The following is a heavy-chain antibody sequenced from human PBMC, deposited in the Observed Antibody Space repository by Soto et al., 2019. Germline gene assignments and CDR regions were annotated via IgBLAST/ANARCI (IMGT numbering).Heavy chain of an antibody. CDR1: RGSFSGYY. D-gene: IGHD6-6*01. Sequence: SEPLSLTCSIYRGSFSGYYWSWIRQPPGTGLEWIGEISQSGNTNYSPSLKSRVSISIDTSMKQFSLNLASVSAADTAVYYCARAPKVSGSSQTRPDFWGQGTLVTGSS. V-gene: IGHV4-34*01. CDR2: ISQSGNT. CDR3: ARAPKVSGSSQTRPDF. J-gene: IGHJ4*02.